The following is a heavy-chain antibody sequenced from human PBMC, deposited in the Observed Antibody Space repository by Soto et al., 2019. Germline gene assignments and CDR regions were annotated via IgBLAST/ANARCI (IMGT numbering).Heavy chain of an antibody. CDR2: ISSSSSYI. CDR1: GFTFSSYS. J-gene: IGHJ4*02. Sequence: GGSLRLSCAASGFTFSSYSMNWVRQAPGKGLEWVSSISSSSSYIYYADSVKGRFTISRDNAKNSLYLQMNSLRAEDTAVYYCARDSGYSYGPLDYWGQGTLVTAPQ. D-gene: IGHD5-18*01. V-gene: IGHV3-21*01. CDR3: ARDSGYSYGPLDY.